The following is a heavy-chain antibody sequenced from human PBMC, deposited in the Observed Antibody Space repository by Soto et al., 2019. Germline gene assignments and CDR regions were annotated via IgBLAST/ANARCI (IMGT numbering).Heavy chain of an antibody. CDR1: GFTFSSYG. CDR3: AKDLIRIQLWSWFDY. J-gene: IGHJ4*02. D-gene: IGHD5-18*01. CDR2: ISYDVSNK. Sequence: HPGGSLRLSCAASGFTFSSYGMHWVRQAPGKGLEWVAVISYDVSNKYYADSVKGRFTISRDNSKNTLYLQMNSLRAEDTAVYYCAKDLIRIQLWSWFDYWGQGTLVTVSS. V-gene: IGHV3-30*18.